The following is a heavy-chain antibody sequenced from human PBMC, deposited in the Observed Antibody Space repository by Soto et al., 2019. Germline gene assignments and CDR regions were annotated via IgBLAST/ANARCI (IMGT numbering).Heavy chain of an antibody. Sequence: GGSLRLSCAASGFTFDDYTMHWVRQAPGKGLEWVSLISWDGGSTYYADSVKGRFTISRDNSKNSLYLQMNSLRTEDTALYYCAKGRFLEPLPLDYWGQGTLVTAPQ. V-gene: IGHV3-43*01. CDR2: ISWDGGST. D-gene: IGHD3-3*01. J-gene: IGHJ4*02. CDR3: AKGRFLEPLPLDY. CDR1: GFTFDDYT.